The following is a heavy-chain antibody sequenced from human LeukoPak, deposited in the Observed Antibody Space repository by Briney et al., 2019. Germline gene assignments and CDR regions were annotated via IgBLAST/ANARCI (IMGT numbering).Heavy chain of an antibody. CDR2: ISSSGATT. J-gene: IGHJ4*02. Sequence: GGSLRLSCAAPVFSFSVYEKHWVRQAPGKGVECISDISSSGATTYYADSVKGRFTISRDNAKNSLYLQMNSPRAEDTAVYYCTTLTVASNFDYWGQGTLVTVSS. D-gene: IGHD6-19*01. CDR1: VFSFSVYE. V-gene: IGHV3-48*03. CDR3: TTLTVASNFDY.